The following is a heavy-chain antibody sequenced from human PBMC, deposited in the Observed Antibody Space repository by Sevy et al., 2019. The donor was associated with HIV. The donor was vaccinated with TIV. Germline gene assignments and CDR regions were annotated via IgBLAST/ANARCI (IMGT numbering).Heavy chain of an antibody. J-gene: IGHJ6*02. CDR2: ISYDGSNK. Sequence: GGSLRLSCAASGFTFSSYAMHLVRQAPGKGLEWVAVISYDGSNKYYADSVKGRFTISRDNSKNTLYLQMNSLRAEDTAVYYCARDRGIAVAGTGHYYYYYGMDVWGQGTTVTVSS. D-gene: IGHD6-19*01. CDR3: ARDRGIAVAGTGHYYYYYGMDV. CDR1: GFTFSSYA. V-gene: IGHV3-30*04.